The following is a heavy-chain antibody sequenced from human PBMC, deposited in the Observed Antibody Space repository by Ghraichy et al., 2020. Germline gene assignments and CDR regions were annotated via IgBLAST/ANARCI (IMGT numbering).Heavy chain of an antibody. J-gene: IGHJ4*02. CDR1: GLTFSAYA. D-gene: IGHD6-19*01. Sequence: GESLNISCAGSGLTFSAYAMNWVRQVPGQGLEWVSGISGPGGNTYYADSVRGRFTISRDNSKNTLYLQMNSLRAEDTAVYYCAKSLRRISVTGYYFDNWGQGSGHRLL. CDR2: ISGPGGNT. V-gene: IGHV3-23*01. CDR3: AKSLRRISVTGYYFDN.